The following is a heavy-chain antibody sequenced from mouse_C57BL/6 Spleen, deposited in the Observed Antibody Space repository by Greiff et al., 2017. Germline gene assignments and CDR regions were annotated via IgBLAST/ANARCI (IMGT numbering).Heavy chain of an antibody. D-gene: IGHD2-1*01. J-gene: IGHJ2*01. CDR1: GYTFTSYW. CDR3: ARSIYYGNTGYFDY. CDR2: IHPNSGST. V-gene: IGHV1-64*01. Sequence: VQLQQPGAELVKPGASVKLSCKASGYTFTSYWMHWVKQRPGQGLEWIGMIHPNSGSTNYNEKFKSKATLTVDKSSSTAYMQLSSLTSEDSAVYYCARSIYYGNTGYFDYWGQGTTLTVSS.